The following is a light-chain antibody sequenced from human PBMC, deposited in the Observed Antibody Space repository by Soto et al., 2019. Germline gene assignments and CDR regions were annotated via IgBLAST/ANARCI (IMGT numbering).Light chain of an antibody. CDR1: SSDVGGYNF. CDR3: CSYTSSRTHV. V-gene: IGLV2-14*03. Sequence: QSALTQPASVSGSPGQSITISCTGTSSDVGGYNFVSSYQQHPGKVPKLMIFDVNRRPSGVSARFSGSKSGNTASLPISGLQAEDEGDYYCCSYTSSRTHVFGSGTKVTVL. CDR2: DVN. J-gene: IGLJ1*01.